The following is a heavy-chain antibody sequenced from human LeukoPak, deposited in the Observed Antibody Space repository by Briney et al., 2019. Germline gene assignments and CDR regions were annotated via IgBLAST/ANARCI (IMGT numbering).Heavy chain of an antibody. CDR3: ARDQGGYSYGPNWFDS. V-gene: IGHV3-74*01. D-gene: IGHD5-18*01. CDR2: INSDGSST. CDR1: GFTFSSYW. J-gene: IGHJ5*01. Sequence: GGSLRLSCAASGFTFSSYWMHWVRQAPGKGLVWVSRINSDGSSTSYADSVKGRFTISRDNAKNTLYLQMNSLRAEDTAVYYCARDQGGYSYGPNWFDSWGQGILVTVSS.